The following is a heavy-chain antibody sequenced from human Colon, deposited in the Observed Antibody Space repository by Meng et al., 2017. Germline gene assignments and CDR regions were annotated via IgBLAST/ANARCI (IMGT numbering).Heavy chain of an antibody. V-gene: IGHV3-21*01. CDR3: ARNRDGYNYDYHFDY. J-gene: IGHJ4*02. CDR1: GFTFSTYS. CDR2: ISSSGSYI. D-gene: IGHD5-24*01. Sequence: GESLMISCAASGFTFSTYSMNWVRQAPGKGLEWVSYISSSGSYIYYADSLKGRFTISRDNAKNSLYLQMDSLRAEDTAVYHCARNRDGYNYDYHFDYWGQGTLVTVSS.